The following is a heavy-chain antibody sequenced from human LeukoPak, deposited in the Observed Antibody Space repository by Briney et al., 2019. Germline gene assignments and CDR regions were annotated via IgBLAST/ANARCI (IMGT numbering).Heavy chain of an antibody. Sequence: GGSLRLSCAASGFTFSSYWMHWVRQAPGKGLVWVSRINSDGSITTYADSVRGRFTISRDNAKNTLYLQMNSLRAEDTAVYYCARGNNPSWGGYWGQGTLVTVSS. CDR2: INSDGSIT. V-gene: IGHV3-74*01. CDR1: GFTFSSYW. CDR3: ARGNNPSWGGY. J-gene: IGHJ4*02. D-gene: IGHD1/OR15-1a*01.